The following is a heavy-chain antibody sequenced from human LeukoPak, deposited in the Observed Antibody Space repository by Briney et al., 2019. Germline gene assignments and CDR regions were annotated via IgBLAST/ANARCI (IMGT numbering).Heavy chain of an antibody. J-gene: IGHJ3*02. V-gene: IGHV1-2*02. CDR2: INPNSGGT. CDR3: ARGRWNDAFDI. D-gene: IGHD4-23*01. Sequence: ASVKVSRKASGYTFTGYYMHWVRPAPGQGLEWMGWINPNSGGTNYAQQFQGRVTMTRDTSISTAYMELSRLRSDDTAVYYCARGRWNDAFDIWGQGTMVTVSS. CDR1: GYTFTGYY.